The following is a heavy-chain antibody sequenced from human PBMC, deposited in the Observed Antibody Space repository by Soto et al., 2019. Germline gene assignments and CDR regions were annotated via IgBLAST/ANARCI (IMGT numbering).Heavy chain of an antibody. Sequence: SGPTLVNPTQTLTLTCTFSGFSLSTSGMCVSWIRQPPGKALEWLARIDWDDDKYYSTSLKTRLTISKDTSKNQVVLTMTNMDPVDTATYYCARKLRSYSGSWYYYMDVWGKGTTVTDSS. V-gene: IGHV2-70*11. J-gene: IGHJ6*03. CDR1: GFSLSTSGMC. CDR2: IDWDDDK. CDR3: ARKLRSYSGSWYYYMDV. D-gene: IGHD6-13*01.